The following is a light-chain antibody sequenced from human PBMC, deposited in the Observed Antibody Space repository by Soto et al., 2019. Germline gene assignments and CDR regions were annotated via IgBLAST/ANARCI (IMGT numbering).Light chain of an antibody. CDR3: KQASSFPHT. CDR1: QDISKW. V-gene: IGKV1-12*01. CDR2: AAS. J-gene: IGKJ2*01. Sequence: DIQMTQSPSSVSAPVGDRVTISCRASQDISKWFAWFQQKPGKAPKLLISAASTLQSGVPSRFSGSGSGTEFTLTIQSLQPDDIGTYYCKQASSFPHTFGQGTQVEIK.